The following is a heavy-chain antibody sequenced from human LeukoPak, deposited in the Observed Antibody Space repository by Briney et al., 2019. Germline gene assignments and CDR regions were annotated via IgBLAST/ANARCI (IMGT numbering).Heavy chain of an antibody. CDR2: IIPIFGTA. CDR3: ARGLYSGYGDGAFDI. Sequence: GASVKVSCKASGYTFTSYGISWVRQAPGQGLEWMGGIIPIFGTANYAQKFQGRVTITADESTSTAYMELSSLRSEDTAVYYCARGLYSGYGDGAFDIWGQGTMVTVSS. V-gene: IGHV1-69*13. CDR1: GYTFTSYG. J-gene: IGHJ3*02. D-gene: IGHD5-12*01.